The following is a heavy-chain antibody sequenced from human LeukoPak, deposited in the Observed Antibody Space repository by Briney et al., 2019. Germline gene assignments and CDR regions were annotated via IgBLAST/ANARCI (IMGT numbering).Heavy chain of an antibody. CDR2: IYWNDDK. CDR3: AHRLGIFGVVIDPFDY. CDR1: GFSLSTSGVG. D-gene: IGHD3-3*01. V-gene: IGHV2-5*01. Sequence: SGPTLVNPTQTLTLTCTFSGFSLSTSGVGVGWIRQPPGKALEWLALIYWNDDKRYSPSLKSRLTITKDTSKNQVVLTMTNMDPVDTATYYCAHRLGIFGVVIDPFDYWGQGTLVTVSS. J-gene: IGHJ4*02.